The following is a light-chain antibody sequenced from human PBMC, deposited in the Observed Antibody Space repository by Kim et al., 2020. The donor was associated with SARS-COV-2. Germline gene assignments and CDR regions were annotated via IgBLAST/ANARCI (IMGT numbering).Light chain of an antibody. CDR1: SSNGGGYKY. V-gene: IGLV2-8*01. CDR2: DVN. Sequence: GQSVTVSCTGTSSNGGGYKYVSWYQQHPGKAPKLMIYDVNRRPSGVPDRFSASKSGNTASLTVSGLQAEDEADYYCISYAGNNVYVFGTGTKVTVL. J-gene: IGLJ1*01. CDR3: ISYAGNNVYV.